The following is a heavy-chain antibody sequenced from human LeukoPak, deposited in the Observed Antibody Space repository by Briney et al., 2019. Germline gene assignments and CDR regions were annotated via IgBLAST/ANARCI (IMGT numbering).Heavy chain of an antibody. J-gene: IGHJ3*02. D-gene: IGHD6-13*01. CDR2: IYPGDSDT. Sequence: GESLKISCKGSGYSFTGYWIGWVRQMPGEGLEWMGIIYPGDSDTRYSPSFQGQVTISADKSISTAYLRWSSLKASDTAMYYCARQQQPWGYDAFDIWGQGTMVTVSS. V-gene: IGHV5-51*01. CDR1: GYSFTGYW. CDR3: ARQQQPWGYDAFDI.